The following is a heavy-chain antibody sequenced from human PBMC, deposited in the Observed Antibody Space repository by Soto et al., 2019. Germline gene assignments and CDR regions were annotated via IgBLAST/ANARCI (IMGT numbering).Heavy chain of an antibody. CDR2: IYYNGSP. CDR1: GCSSIGGGYY. CDR3: AKPGGGRIVGYYFDY. Sequence: PSDTLSLTFTFSGCSSIGGGYYWSWIRQHPGKALEWIGHIYYNGSPFYNPSLRGRVTISVAPSNNEFSLELNSVTAADTAVYYCAKPGGGRIVGYYFDYWGQGALVTVSS. V-gene: IGHV4-31*03. D-gene: IGHD1-26*01. J-gene: IGHJ4*02.